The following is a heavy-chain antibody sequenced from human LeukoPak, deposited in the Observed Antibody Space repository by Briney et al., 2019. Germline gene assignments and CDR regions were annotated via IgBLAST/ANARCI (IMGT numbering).Heavy chain of an antibody. CDR1: GDSVSSNNAA. CDR3: ARGTWANFDY. D-gene: IGHD1-1*01. J-gene: IGHJ4*02. V-gene: IGHV6-1*01. CDR2: TYYRSKWYN. Sequence: SQTLSLTCAISGDSVSSNNAAWNWIRQSPSRGLEWLGRTYYRSKWYNGYALFVKSRITINPDTSKNQFSLQLNSVTPEDTVVYYCARGTWANFDYWGQGTLVTVSS.